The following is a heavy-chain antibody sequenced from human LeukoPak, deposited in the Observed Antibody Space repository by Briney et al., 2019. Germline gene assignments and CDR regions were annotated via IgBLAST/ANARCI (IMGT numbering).Heavy chain of an antibody. J-gene: IGHJ6*03. CDR1: GFTFSGSA. CDR3: TSNYYDSSGYYYYYMDV. D-gene: IGHD3-22*01. Sequence: GGSLRLSCAASGFTFSGSAMHWVRQASGKGLEWVGRIRSKANSYATAYAASVKGRFTISRDDSKNTAYLQMNSLKTEDTAVYHCTSNYYDSSGYYYYYMDVWGKGTTVTVSS. V-gene: IGHV3-73*01. CDR2: IRSKANSYAT.